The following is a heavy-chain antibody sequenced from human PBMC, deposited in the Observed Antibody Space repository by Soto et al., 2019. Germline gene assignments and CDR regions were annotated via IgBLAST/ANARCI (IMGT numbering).Heavy chain of an antibody. J-gene: IGHJ4*02. V-gene: IGHV1-8*01. D-gene: IGHD2-15*01. Sequence: QVLLVQSGADVKKPGASVKVSCKTSGYTFTEFDINWGRQAPGQGLEWMGWMNTNTGNTGYAQKFQGRVTMTRDTAISTAYTELRRLRSEDTAVYYCVRVVRFIGGHAGYWGQGTLVTVSS. CDR1: GYTFTEFD. CDR3: VRVVRFIGGHAGY. CDR2: MNTNTGNT.